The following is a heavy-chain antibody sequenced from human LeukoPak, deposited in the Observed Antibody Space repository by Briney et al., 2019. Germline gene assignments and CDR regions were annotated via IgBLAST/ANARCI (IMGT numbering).Heavy chain of an antibody. J-gene: IGHJ5*02. D-gene: IGHD4-17*01. V-gene: IGHV1-18*01. CDR1: GYTFTSYG. CDR3: ASGGEGGDYGDYMGGFDP. Sequence: ASVKVSCKASGYTFTSYGISWVRQAPGQGLEWMGWISAYNGNTNYAQKLQGRVTITADKSTSTAYMELSSLRSEDTAVYYCASGGEGGDYGDYMGGFDPWGQGTLVTVSS. CDR2: ISAYNGNT.